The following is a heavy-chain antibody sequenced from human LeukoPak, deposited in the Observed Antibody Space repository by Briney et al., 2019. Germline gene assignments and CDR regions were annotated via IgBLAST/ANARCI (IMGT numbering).Heavy chain of an antibody. Sequence: ASVKVSCKASGFTFINYYMHWVRQAPGQGLEWMGWINPNSGGTNYAQKFQGRVTMTRDTSISTAYMELSRLRSDDTAVYYCARGGAWGSGSYYTGNRFDPWGQGTLVTVSS. J-gene: IGHJ5*02. D-gene: IGHD3-10*01. CDR2: INPNSGGT. V-gene: IGHV1-2*02. CDR1: GFTFINYY. CDR3: ARGGAWGSGSYYTGNRFDP.